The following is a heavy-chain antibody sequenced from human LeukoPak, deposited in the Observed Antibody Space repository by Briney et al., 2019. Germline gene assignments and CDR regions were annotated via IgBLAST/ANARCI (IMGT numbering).Heavy chain of an antibody. V-gene: IGHV3-74*01. CDR1: GFTFSSYW. Sequence: GGSLRLSCAASGFTFSSYWMHWVRQAPGKGLVWVSRINSDGSSTSYADSVKGRFTISRDNAKNTLYLQMNSLRAEDTAVYYCARESRDGYNYCDYWGQGTLVTVSS. D-gene: IGHD5-24*01. CDR3: ARESRDGYNYCDY. J-gene: IGHJ4*02. CDR2: INSDGSST.